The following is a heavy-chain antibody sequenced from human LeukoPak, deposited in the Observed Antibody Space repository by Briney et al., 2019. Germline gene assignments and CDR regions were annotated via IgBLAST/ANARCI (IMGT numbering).Heavy chain of an antibody. D-gene: IGHD4-23*01. CDR1: GGTFSSYA. Sequence: SVKVSCKASGGTFSSYAISWVRQAPGQGLEWMGRIIPILGIANYAQKFQGRVTITADKSTSTAYMELSSLRSEDTAVYYCASTTVVTPGWFDPWGQGTLVTVSS. CDR2: IIPILGIA. CDR3: ASTTVVTPGWFDP. V-gene: IGHV1-69*04. J-gene: IGHJ5*02.